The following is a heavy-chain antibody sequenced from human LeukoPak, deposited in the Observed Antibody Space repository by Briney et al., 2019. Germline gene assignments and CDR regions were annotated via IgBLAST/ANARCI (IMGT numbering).Heavy chain of an antibody. CDR1: GYSLPYYW. CDR3: ARQGPPTAGYWFDP. CDR2: IYPGDSDT. Sequence: WEALKIPCKGSGYSLPYYWMGWVRQMPGKGLEGMGNIYPGDSDTRYSPSCQGQVTISADKSISTAYLQWSSLKASDTAMYYCARQGPPTAGYWFDPWGQGTLVTVSS. D-gene: IGHD6-13*01. V-gene: IGHV5-51*01. J-gene: IGHJ5*02.